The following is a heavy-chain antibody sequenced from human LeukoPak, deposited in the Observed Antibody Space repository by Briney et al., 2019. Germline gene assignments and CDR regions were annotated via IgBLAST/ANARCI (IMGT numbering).Heavy chain of an antibody. D-gene: IGHD1-14*01. CDR2: FHSSGST. J-gene: IGHJ4*02. CDR1: GGSTGTFY. Sequence: PSETLSLTCTVSGGSTGTFYWSWIRQPAGKGLEWIGRFHSSGSTNYTPSLKSRVTMSVDTSRTHFSLRLNSVTAADTAVYYCARGLNQYYFDSWGQGTLVTVSS. V-gene: IGHV4-4*07. CDR3: ARGLNQYYFDS.